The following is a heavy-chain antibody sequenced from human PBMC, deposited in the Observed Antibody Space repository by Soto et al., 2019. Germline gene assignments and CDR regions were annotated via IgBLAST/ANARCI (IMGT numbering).Heavy chain of an antibody. Sequence: ASVKVSCKASGYTFTSYAMHWVRQAPGQRLEWMGWINAGNGNTKYSQKFQGRVTITRDTSASTAYMELSSLRSEDTAVYYCARNRVVTTDLPEYWGQGTLVTVSS. J-gene: IGHJ4*02. V-gene: IGHV1-3*01. D-gene: IGHD2-21*02. CDR3: ARNRVVTTDLPEY. CDR2: INAGNGNT. CDR1: GYTFTSYA.